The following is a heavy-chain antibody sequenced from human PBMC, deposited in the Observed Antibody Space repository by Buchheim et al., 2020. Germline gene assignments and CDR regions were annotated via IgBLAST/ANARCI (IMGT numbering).Heavy chain of an antibody. V-gene: IGHV4-59*01. J-gene: IGHJ5*02. Sequence: QVQLQESGPGLVKPSETLSLTCSVSGGSIFTYYWSWIRQAPGKGLEWIGYMDGSGRSNYNPSLKSRGTISVDTSKNQFSLNLSSVTAADTAIYYCAKKRSDNWFDPWGQGTL. CDR1: GGSIFTYY. CDR2: MDGSGRS. CDR3: AKKRSDNWFDP.